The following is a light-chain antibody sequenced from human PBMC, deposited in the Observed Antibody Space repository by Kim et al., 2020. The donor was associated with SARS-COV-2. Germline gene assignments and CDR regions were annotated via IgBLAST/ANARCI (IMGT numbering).Light chain of an antibody. V-gene: IGKV3-11*01. CDR2: YAA. Sequence: SPGEIAALSCWACQSISSYLAWYHPKPGPAPRLLIFYAANRATGIPPTFSGSGSATAFTLTISSLVPEDFAVYYCQQLSTWPPCTFGQGTKVDIK. J-gene: IGKJ1*01. CDR3: QQLSTWPPCT. CDR1: QSISSY.